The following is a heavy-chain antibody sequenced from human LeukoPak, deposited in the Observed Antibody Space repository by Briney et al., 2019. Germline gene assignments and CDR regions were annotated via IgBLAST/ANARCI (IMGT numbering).Heavy chain of an antibody. D-gene: IGHD3-22*01. CDR3: ARKLKLYYDTSGYYCQDY. V-gene: IGHV1-2*02. Sequence: GASVKVSCKASGYTFTSYGISWVRQAPGQGLEWMGWINPNSGATNAAEKFQGRVIMTRDTSINTAYMELSRLRSDDTAMYYCARKLKLYYDTSGYYCQDYWGQGTLVTVSS. CDR1: GYTFTSYG. CDR2: INPNSGAT. J-gene: IGHJ4*02.